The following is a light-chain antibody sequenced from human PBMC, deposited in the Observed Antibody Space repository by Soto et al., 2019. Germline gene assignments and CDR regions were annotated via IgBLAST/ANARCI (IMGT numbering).Light chain of an antibody. V-gene: IGKV3-20*01. CDR3: QQYGSSPRT. CDR2: GAS. Sequence: IVLTHSPGALSLYPGERATLSCRASQSVRNNYLAWYQQRPGQAPRLLIYGASSRATGIPDRFGGSGSGTDFTLTISRLEPEDFAVYYCQQYGSSPRTFGQGTKVDI. J-gene: IGKJ1*01. CDR1: QSVRNNY.